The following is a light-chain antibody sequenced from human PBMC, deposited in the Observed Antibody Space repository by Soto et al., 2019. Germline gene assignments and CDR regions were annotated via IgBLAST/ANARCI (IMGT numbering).Light chain of an antibody. CDR1: QTISMW. J-gene: IGKJ1*01. CDR2: KAS. Sequence: DIQMTQSPSTLSASVGDRVTITCRASQTISMWLAWYQQKPGKAPKLLIYKASSLDSGVPSRFRGSGFGTEFTLTISSLQPDDFGTYFCQQYSTLWTFGQGTRVDIK. V-gene: IGKV1-5*03. CDR3: QQYSTLWT.